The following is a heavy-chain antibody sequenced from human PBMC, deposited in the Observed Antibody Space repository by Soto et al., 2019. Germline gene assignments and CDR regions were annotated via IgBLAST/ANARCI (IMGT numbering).Heavy chain of an antibody. D-gene: IGHD3-22*01. V-gene: IGHV4-39*01. CDR2: IYYTGNT. J-gene: IGHJ4*02. CDR3: ARHGYYYDSSAAVGY. Sequence: SETLSLTCNVSGGSIRTPDWWSWVRQTPEKGLEWIGSIYYTGNTYYKPSLKSRVTISLDTSKNQFSLKLSSVTAADTAVYYCARHGYYYDSSAAVGYWGQGTLVTVSS. CDR1: GGSIRTPDW.